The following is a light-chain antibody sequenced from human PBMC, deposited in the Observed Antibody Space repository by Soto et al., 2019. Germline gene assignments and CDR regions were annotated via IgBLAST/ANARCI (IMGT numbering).Light chain of an antibody. CDR1: QSVSSNY. CDR3: QQYGNSPWT. Sequence: EIVLTQSPGTLSLSPGERATLSCRASQSVSSNYLAWCQQKPGQAPRLLIYGASSRATGIPDRFSGSGSGTDFTLTISRLEPEYFAVYYCQQYGNSPWTFVQGTKVEIK. V-gene: IGKV3-20*01. J-gene: IGKJ1*01. CDR2: GAS.